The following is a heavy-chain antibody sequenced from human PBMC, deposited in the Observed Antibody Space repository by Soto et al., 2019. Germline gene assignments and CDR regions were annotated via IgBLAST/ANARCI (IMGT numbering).Heavy chain of an antibody. J-gene: IGHJ6*02. Sequence: SGPTLVNPTQTLTLTCTFSGFSLSTSGMRVSWIRQPPGKALEWLARIDWDDDKFYSTSLKTRVTISKDTSKNQVVLTMTNMDPVDTATYYCARSRIKGCSSTSCYGPHYGMDVWGQGTTVTVS. CDR2: IDWDDDK. CDR3: ARSRIKGCSSTSCYGPHYGMDV. V-gene: IGHV2-70*04. CDR1: GFSLSTSGMR. D-gene: IGHD2-2*01.